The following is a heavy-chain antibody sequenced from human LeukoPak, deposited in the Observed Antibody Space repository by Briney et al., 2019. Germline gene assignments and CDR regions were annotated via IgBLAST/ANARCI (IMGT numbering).Heavy chain of an antibody. D-gene: IGHD3-10*01. V-gene: IGHV1-8*01. CDR2: MNPNSGNT. CDR3: ARGLWFGELLEDGFDY. Sequence: ASVKVSCKASGYTFTSYDINWVRQATGQGLEWMGWMNPNSGNTGCAQKFQGRVTMTRNTSISTAYMELSSLRSEDTAVYYCARGLWFGELLEDGFDYWGQGTLVTVSS. J-gene: IGHJ4*02. CDR1: GYTFTSYD.